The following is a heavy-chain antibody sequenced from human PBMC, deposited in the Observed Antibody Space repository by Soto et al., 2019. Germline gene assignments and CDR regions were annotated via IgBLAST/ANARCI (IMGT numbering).Heavy chain of an antibody. CDR1: GGTFSSYA. J-gene: IGHJ6*02. D-gene: IGHD5-12*01. V-gene: IGHV1-18*01. CDR3: ARDWRGKLWLRFYYYYGMDV. CDR2: IIPIFGNT. Sequence: ASVKVSCKASGGTFSSYAISWVRQAPGQGLEWMGGIIPIFGNTNYAQKLQGRVTMTTDTSTSTAYMELRSLRSDDTAVYYSARDWRGKLWLRFYYYYGMDVWGQGTTVTVSS.